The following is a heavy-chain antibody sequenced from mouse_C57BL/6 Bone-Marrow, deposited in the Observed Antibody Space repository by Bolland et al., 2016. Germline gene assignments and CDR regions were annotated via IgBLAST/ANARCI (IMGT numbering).Heavy chain of an antibody. Sequence: DPSDSYTNYNQKFKGKATLTVDTSSSTAYMQLSSLTSEDSAVYYCARDSNYAWFAYWGQG. CDR3: ARDSNYAWFAY. CDR2: DPSDSYT. D-gene: IGHD2-5*01. V-gene: IGHV1-50*01. J-gene: IGHJ3*01.